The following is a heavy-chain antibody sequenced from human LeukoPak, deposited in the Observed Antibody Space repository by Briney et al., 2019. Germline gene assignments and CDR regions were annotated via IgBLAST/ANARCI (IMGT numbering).Heavy chain of an antibody. Sequence: ASVMVSCKASGYTSTGYYLHWIRQAPGQGLEWMGWVNSDSGGTKYTQRFQGRVTMTRDTSLSTAYMELTRLTSDDTAVYYCATNYAGSSHDFWGQGTLVTVSS. CDR3: ATNYAGSSHDF. CDR2: VNSDSGGT. D-gene: IGHD2-15*01. V-gene: IGHV1-2*02. CDR1: GYTSTGYY. J-gene: IGHJ4*02.